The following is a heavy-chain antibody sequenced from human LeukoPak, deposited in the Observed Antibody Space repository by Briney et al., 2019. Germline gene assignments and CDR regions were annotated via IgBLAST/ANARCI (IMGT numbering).Heavy chain of an antibody. D-gene: IGHD6-19*01. CDR3: ARDGEGSSGDNYYFDY. CDR2: IIPIFGTA. J-gene: IGHJ4*02. Sequence: ASVKVSCKASGGTFSSYAISWVRQAPGQGLEWMGGIIPIFGTANYAQKFQGRVTITADESTSTAYMELSSLRSEDTAVYYCARDGEGSSGDNYYFDYWGQGTLVTVSP. CDR1: GGTFSSYA. V-gene: IGHV1-69*13.